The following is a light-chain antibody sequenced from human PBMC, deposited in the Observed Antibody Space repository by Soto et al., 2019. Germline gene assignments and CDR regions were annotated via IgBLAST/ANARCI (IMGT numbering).Light chain of an antibody. CDR3: QQRSNWPPIT. Sequence: EIVLTQSPATLSLSPGERATLSCRASQSVGTYLAWYQQKPGQPPRLLFYDASNRATGIPARFSGSGSGTDFTLTISSLEPEDFAIYYCQQRSNWPPITFGQGTRLEIK. J-gene: IGKJ5*01. V-gene: IGKV3-11*01. CDR1: QSVGTY. CDR2: DAS.